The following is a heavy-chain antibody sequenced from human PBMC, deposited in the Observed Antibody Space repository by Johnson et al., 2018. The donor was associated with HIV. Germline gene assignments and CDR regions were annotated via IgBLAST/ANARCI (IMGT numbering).Heavy chain of an antibody. CDR2: IKWNGGST. CDR1: GFTFDDYA. J-gene: IGHJ3*02. D-gene: IGHD3-10*01. Sequence: VQLVESGGGVVRPGGSLRLSCAASGFTFDDYAMHWVRQAPGKGLEWVSGIKWNGGSTYYADSVKGRFTIYRDNSKNTLYLQMNSLRAEDTALYYCAKSTQASIVRESGPYGAFDIWGQGTKVTVSS. CDR3: AKSTQASIVRESGPYGAFDI. V-gene: IGHV3-20*04.